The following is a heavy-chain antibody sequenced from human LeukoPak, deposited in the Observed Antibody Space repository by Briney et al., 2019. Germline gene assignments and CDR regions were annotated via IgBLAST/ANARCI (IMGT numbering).Heavy chain of an antibody. Sequence: SETPSLTCTVSGGSISSFYWSWIRQPPGKGLEWIGYIYYSGSTNYNPSLKSRVSMSVDTSKKQFSLKLNSVTAADTAVYYCARVTGAYGLTPFDYWGQGTLVTVSS. J-gene: IGHJ4*02. CDR1: GGSISSFY. D-gene: IGHD4-17*01. CDR2: IYYSGST. CDR3: ARVTGAYGLTPFDY. V-gene: IGHV4-59*01.